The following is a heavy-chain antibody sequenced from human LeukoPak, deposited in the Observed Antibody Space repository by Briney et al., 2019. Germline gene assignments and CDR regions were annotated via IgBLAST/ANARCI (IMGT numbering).Heavy chain of an antibody. CDR2: ISWNSGSI. D-gene: IGHD5-18*01. Sequence: GGSLRLSCAASGFTVSNSWMHWVRQAPGKGLEWVSGISWNSGSIGYADSVKGRFTISRDNAKNSLYLQMNSLRAEDTALYYCAKLVDTAMANDYWGQGTLVTVSS. CDR3: AKLVDTAMANDY. J-gene: IGHJ4*02. V-gene: IGHV3-9*01. CDR1: GFTVSNSW.